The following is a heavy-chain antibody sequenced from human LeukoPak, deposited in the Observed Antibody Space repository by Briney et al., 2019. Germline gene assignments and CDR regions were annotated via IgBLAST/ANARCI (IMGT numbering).Heavy chain of an antibody. CDR1: GGSISSGSYY. CDR3: ARSNVFGYMDV. V-gene: IGHV4-61*02. D-gene: IGHD1-1*01. J-gene: IGHJ6*03. CDR2: IYTSGST. Sequence: PSQTLSLTCTVSGGSISSGSYYWSWIRQPAGKGLEWIGRIYTSGSTNYNPSLKSRVTISVDTSKNQFSLKLSSVTAADTAVYYCARSNVFGYMDVWGKGTTVTISS.